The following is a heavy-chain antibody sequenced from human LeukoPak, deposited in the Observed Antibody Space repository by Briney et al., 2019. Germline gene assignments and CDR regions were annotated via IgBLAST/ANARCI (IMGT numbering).Heavy chain of an antibody. D-gene: IGHD3-10*01. CDR2: IYHSGST. CDR1: GYSISSGYY. CDR3: ARDGTAYYYGSGSYYSPPEY. J-gene: IGHJ4*02. Sequence: PSETLSLTCTVSGYSISSGYYWGWIRQPPGKGLEWIGSIYHSGSTYYNPSLKSRVTISVDTSKNQFSLKLSSVTAADTAVYYCARDGTAYYYGSGSYYSPPEYWGQGTLVTVSS. V-gene: IGHV4-38-2*02.